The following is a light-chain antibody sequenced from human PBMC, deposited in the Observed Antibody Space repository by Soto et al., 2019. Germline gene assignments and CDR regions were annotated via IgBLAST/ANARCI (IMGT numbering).Light chain of an antibody. CDR3: QQYGSSGT. CDR2: GAS. CDR1: QSVSSSY. V-gene: IGKV3-20*01. J-gene: IGKJ1*01. Sequence: EIVLTQSPGTLSLSAGERATLSCRASQSVSSSYLAWYQQKPGQAPRLLIYGASNRATGIPDRFSGSGSGTDFTLTISRLEPEDFAVYYCQQYGSSGTFGQGTKV.